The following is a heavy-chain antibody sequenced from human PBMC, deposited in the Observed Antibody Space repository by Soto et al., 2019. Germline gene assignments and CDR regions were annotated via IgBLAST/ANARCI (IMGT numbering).Heavy chain of an antibody. CDR2: IFDSGTT. J-gene: IGHJ4*02. D-gene: IGHD7-27*01. V-gene: IGHV4-30-4*01. CDR3: ARGPAGDKVHY. Sequence: QVQLQESGPGLVKPSQTLSLTCTVSGGSITSDYSCWSWIRQPPGEGLEWIGHIFDSGTTYTNPSLRSQFHLAIDTSQNPFSLTLSSVTAAVSAVYYCARGPAGDKVHYWGQGALVPVSS. CDR1: GGSITSDYSC.